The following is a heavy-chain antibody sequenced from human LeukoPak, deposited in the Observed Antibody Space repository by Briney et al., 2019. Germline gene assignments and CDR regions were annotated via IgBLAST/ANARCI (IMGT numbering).Heavy chain of an antibody. CDR3: ARAGGYDQLDYYYGMDV. Sequence: PSENLSLTCTVSGGSISSYYWSWIRQPPGKGLEWIGYIYYSGSTNYNPSLKSRVTISVDTSKNQFSLKLSSVTAADTAVYYCARAGGYDQLDYYYGMDVWGKGTTVTVSS. V-gene: IGHV4-59*01. CDR1: GGSISSYY. J-gene: IGHJ6*04. CDR2: IYYSGST. D-gene: IGHD5-12*01.